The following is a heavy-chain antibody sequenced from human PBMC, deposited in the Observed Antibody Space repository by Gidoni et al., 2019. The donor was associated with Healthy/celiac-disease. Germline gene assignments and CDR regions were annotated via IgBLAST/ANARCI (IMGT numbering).Heavy chain of an antibody. D-gene: IGHD6-19*01. V-gene: IGHV1-46*01. CDR3: ARDRRERAVAGREFDY. J-gene: IGHJ4*02. CDR2: IKPSGGST. Sequence: QVQLVQSGAEVKKPGASVQVSCKASGYTFTSYYMHWVRQAPGQGLEWMGIIKPSGGSTSYAQKFQGRVNMTRDTSTSTVYMELSSLRAEDTAVYYCARDRRERAVAGREFDYWGQGTLVTVSS. CDR1: GYTFTSYY.